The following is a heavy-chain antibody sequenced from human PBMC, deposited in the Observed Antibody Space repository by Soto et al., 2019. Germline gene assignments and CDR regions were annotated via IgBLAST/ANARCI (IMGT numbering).Heavy chain of an antibody. Sequence: QVQLQESGPGLVKPSQTLALTCTVSGGSISSGAYYWSWIRQHPGKGLEWIGYIYYSGSTYYNPSLKSRVTISVDTSKNQFSLKLSSVTAADTAVYYCAMYHSSGSRGFQHWGQGTLVTVSS. CDR1: GGSISSGAYY. CDR3: AMYHSSGSRGFQH. J-gene: IGHJ1*01. V-gene: IGHV4-31*03. CDR2: IYYSGST. D-gene: IGHD3-22*01.